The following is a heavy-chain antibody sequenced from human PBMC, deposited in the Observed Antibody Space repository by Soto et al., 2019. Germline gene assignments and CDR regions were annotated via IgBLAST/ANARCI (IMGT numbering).Heavy chain of an antibody. CDR1: GFPFSDYY. J-gene: IGHJ4*02. CDR3: TRGGGGGLFEH. V-gene: IGHV3-11*06. CDR2: ISPKSTYR. Sequence: PGGSLRLSCATSGFPFSDYYMSWIRQAPGKGLEWLSHISPKSTYRNCADSVKGRFTISRDNTKSSLFLQMNSLGVEDTAVYYCTRGGGGGLFEHWGQGVLVTVSS. D-gene: IGHD2-21*01.